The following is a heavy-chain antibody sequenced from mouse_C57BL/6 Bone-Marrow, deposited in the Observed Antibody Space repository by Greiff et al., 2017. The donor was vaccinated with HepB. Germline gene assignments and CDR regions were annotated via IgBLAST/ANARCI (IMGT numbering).Heavy chain of an antibody. CDR3: ARGYYAMDY. V-gene: IGHV1-76*01. J-gene: IGHJ4*01. CDR1: GYTFTSYG. Sequence: QVQLQQSGAELARPGASVKLSCKASGYTFTSYGISWVKQRPGQGLEWIARIYPGSGNTYYNEKFKGKATLTAEKSSSTAYMQLSSLTSEDSAVYFCARGYYAMDYWGQGTSVTVSS. CDR2: IYPGSGNT.